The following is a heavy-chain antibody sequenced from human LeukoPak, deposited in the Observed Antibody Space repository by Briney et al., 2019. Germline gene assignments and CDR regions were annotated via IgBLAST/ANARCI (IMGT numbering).Heavy chain of an antibody. CDR2: IKQDGSEK. D-gene: IGHD1-26*01. CDR1: GFTFSSYW. CDR3: ARDWVSEWELLHPFDY. J-gene: IGHJ4*02. V-gene: IGHV3-7*01. Sequence: GGSLRLSCAASGFTFSSYWMSWVRQAPGKGLEWVANIKQDGSEKYYVDSVKGRFTISRDNAKNSLYLQMNSLRAEDTAVYYCARDWVSEWELLHPFDYWGQGTLVTVSS.